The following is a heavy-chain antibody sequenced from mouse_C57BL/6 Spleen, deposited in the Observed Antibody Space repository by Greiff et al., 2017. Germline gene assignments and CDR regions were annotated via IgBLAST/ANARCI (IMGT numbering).Heavy chain of an antibody. J-gene: IGHJ4*01. CDR2: ISSGGDYI. CDR3: TREGSSHYYAMDY. D-gene: IGHD1-1*01. V-gene: IGHV5-9-1*02. CDR1: GFTFSSYA. Sequence: EVKVVESGEGLVKPGGSLKLSCAASGFTFSSYAMSWVRQTPEKRLEWVAYISSGGDYIYYAATVKGRFTISRDNARNTLYLQMSSLKSEDTAMYYCTREGSSHYYAMDYWGQGTSVTVSS.